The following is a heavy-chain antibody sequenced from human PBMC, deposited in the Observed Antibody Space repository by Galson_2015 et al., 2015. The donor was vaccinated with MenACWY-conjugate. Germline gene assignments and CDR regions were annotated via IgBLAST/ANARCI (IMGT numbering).Heavy chain of an antibody. CDR2: ISVSGDKT. D-gene: IGHD3-10*01. CDR3: TTDGRFRNYGSVSYSRGGY. CDR1: GFSFSNYA. J-gene: IGHJ4*02. V-gene: IGHV3-23*01. Sequence: SLRLSCAASGFSFSNYAMTWVRQAPGKGLEWVSVISVSGDKTDYADSVKGRFTISRDDSETTLYLQMNSLKTEDTAVYYCTTDGRFRNYGSVSYSRGGYWGQGTLVTVSS.